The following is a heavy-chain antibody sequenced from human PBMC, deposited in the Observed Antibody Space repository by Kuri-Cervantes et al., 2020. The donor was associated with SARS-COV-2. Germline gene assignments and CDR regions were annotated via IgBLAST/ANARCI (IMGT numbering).Heavy chain of an antibody. CDR1: GFTFSSYW. J-gene: IGHJ6*02. V-gene: IGHV3-7*01. Sequence: GGSLRLSCAASGFTFSSYWMSWVRQAPGKGLEWVANIKQDGSEKYYVDSVKGRFTISRDNAKNSLYLQMNSLRAEDTAVYYCARDQHPYDFWSGYYNYYYYGMVVWGQGTTVTVSS. CDR3: ARDQHPYDFWSGYYNYYYYGMVV. CDR2: IKQDGSEK. D-gene: IGHD3-3*01.